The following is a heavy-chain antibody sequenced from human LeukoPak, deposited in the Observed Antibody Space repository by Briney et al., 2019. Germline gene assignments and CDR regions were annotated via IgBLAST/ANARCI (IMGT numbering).Heavy chain of an antibody. Sequence: ASVKVSCTASGYTFTRNALNWVRQAPGHGLDWMGWINPNTGNPTYAQGFTGRFVFSLDTSVSTAYLRITSLKAEDTAVYYCARTYYDFWSGYHKFDYWGQGTLVTVSS. V-gene: IGHV7-4-1*02. CDR2: INPNTGNP. CDR3: ARTYYDFWSGYHKFDY. J-gene: IGHJ4*02. CDR1: GYTFTRNA. D-gene: IGHD3-3*01.